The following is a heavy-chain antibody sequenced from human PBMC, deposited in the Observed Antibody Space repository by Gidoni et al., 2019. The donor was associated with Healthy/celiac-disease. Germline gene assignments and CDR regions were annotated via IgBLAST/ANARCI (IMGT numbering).Heavy chain of an antibody. V-gene: IGHV4-59*01. CDR3: ARGGKITHLDY. D-gene: IGHD1-20*01. Sequence: LTCTVSGGSISSYYWSWIRQPPGKGLEWIGYIYYSGSTSYSPSLKTRVTISGDTSKNQFSLKLSSVTAADTAVYYCARGGKITHLDYWGQGTLVTVSS. J-gene: IGHJ4*02. CDR1: GGSISSYY. CDR2: IYYSGST.